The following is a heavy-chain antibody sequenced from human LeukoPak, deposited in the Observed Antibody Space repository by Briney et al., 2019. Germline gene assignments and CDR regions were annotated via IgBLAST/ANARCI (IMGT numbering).Heavy chain of an antibody. V-gene: IGHV3-23*01. Sequence: HPGGSLRLSCAASGFSFPSYAMSWVRQAPGKGLEWVSTISGSGGGTYYADSVKGRFTISRDNSKNTLYLQLNSLIADDTAVYFCAKGDTGTYIYYFDYWGQGTLVTVSS. CDR1: GFSFPSYA. CDR3: AKGDTGTYIYYFDY. J-gene: IGHJ4*02. CDR2: ISGSGGGT. D-gene: IGHD2-8*02.